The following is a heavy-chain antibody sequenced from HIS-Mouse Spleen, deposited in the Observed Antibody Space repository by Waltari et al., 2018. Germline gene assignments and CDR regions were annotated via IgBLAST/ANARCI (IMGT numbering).Heavy chain of an antibody. V-gene: IGHV4-34*01. J-gene: IGHJ4*02. CDR2: INHSGST. Sequence: QVQLQQWGAGLLKPSETLSLTCAVYGGSFSGYYWSWIRQPPGKGLEWIGEINHSGSTNYNPSLKSRVTISVDTSKNQFSLKLSSVTAADTAVYYCARVGDIVVVPAAMKMMQNYFDYWGQGTLVTVSS. D-gene: IGHD2-2*01. CDR1: GGSFSGYY. CDR3: ARVGDIVVVPAAMKMMQNYFDY.